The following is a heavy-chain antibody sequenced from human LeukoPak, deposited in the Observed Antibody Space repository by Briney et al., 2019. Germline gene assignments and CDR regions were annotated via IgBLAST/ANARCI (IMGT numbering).Heavy chain of an antibody. J-gene: IGHJ6*03. V-gene: IGHV3-23*01. CDR2: ISGSGGST. D-gene: IGHD1-26*01. CDR1: GFTFSSYA. CDR3: AKRGSGSRQDYYYYMDV. Sequence: GGSLRLSCAASGFTFSSYAMSWVRQAPGKGLEWVSAISGSGGSTYYADSVKGRFTISRDNSKNTLYLQMNSLRAEDTAVYYCAKRGSGSRQDYYYYMDVWGKGTTVTVSS.